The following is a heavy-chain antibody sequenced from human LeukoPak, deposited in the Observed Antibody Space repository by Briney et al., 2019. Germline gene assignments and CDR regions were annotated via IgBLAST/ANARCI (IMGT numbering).Heavy chain of an antibody. CDR2: IYYSGST. V-gene: IGHV4-31*03. D-gene: IGHD3-22*01. J-gene: IGHJ4*02. Sequence: SETLSLTCTVSGGSISSGGYFWSWIRQHPGKGLEGIGYIYYSGSTYYNPSLKSRVTISVDTSKNQFSLKLSSVTDADTAVYYCARAPGGYDSSGYIDYWGQGTLVTVSS. CDR3: ARAPGGYDSSGYIDY. CDR1: GGSISSGGYF.